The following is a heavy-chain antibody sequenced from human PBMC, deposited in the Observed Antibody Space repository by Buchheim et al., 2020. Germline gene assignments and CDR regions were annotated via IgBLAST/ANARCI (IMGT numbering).Heavy chain of an antibody. V-gene: IGHV3-23*01. Sequence: EVQLLESGGGLVQPGGSLRLSCAASGFTFSSYAMSWVRQAPGKGLEWVSAISGSGGSTYYAASVKGRFTISRDNSKNPLYLQMNSLRAEDTAVYYCAKDRGTIFGVVIRSGGYFDYWGQGTL. CDR1: GFTFSSYA. D-gene: IGHD3-3*01. CDR2: ISGSGGST. J-gene: IGHJ4*02. CDR3: AKDRGTIFGVVIRSGGYFDY.